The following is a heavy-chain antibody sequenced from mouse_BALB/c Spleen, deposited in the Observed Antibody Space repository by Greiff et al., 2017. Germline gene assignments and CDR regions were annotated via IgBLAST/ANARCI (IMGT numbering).Heavy chain of an antibody. CDR3: ARDTGYGNYNFDY. D-gene: IGHD2-10*02. Sequence: EVQLVESGGGLVQPGGSLRLSCATSGFTFTDYYMSWVRQPPGKALEWLGFIRNKANGYTTEYSASVKGRFTISRDNSQSILYLQMNTLRAEDSATYYCARDTGYGNYNFDYWGQGTTLTVSS. J-gene: IGHJ2*01. CDR2: IRNKANGYTT. CDR1: GFTFTDYY. V-gene: IGHV7-3*02.